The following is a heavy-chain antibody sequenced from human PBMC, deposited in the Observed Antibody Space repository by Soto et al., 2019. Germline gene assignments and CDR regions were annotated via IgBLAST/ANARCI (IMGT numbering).Heavy chain of an antibody. Sequence: QLQLQESGPGLVKPSETLSLTCTVSGGSISSSSYYWGWIRQPPGKGLEWIGSIYYSGSTYYNPSLKSRVTISVATSKNQFSLKLSSVTAADTAVYYCASSGWYPGHLNWFDPWGQGTLVTVSS. CDR3: ASSGWYPGHLNWFDP. J-gene: IGHJ5*02. V-gene: IGHV4-39*01. CDR1: GGSISSSSYY. CDR2: IYYSGST. D-gene: IGHD6-19*01.